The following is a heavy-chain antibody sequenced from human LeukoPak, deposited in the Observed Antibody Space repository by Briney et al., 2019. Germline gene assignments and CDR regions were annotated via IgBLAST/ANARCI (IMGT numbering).Heavy chain of an antibody. CDR3: AKEGTLVRYFDY. D-gene: IGHD2-8*02. V-gene: IGHV3-23*01. Sequence: ETLSLTCAVSGGSISSGGCSWSWVRQAPGKGLEWVSSISGSGDSTYYMESVKGRFTISRDNSENTLYLQMNNLRADDTAVYYCAKEGTLVRYFDYWGQGTLVTVSS. CDR1: GGSISSGGCS. J-gene: IGHJ4*02. CDR2: ISGSGDST.